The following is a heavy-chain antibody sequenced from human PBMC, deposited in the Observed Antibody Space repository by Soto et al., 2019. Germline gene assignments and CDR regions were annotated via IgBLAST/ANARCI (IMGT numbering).Heavy chain of an antibody. Sequence: SETLSLTCTVSGGSISSYYWIWIRQPPGKGLEWIGYIYYSGSTNYNPSLKSRVTMSVDTSKNQFSLKLSSVTAADTAVYYCARDLYSSAWSNWFEPWGQGILVTVSS. CDR3: ARDLYSSAWSNWFEP. CDR1: GGSISSYY. V-gene: IGHV4-59*01. D-gene: IGHD6-19*01. CDR2: IYYSGST. J-gene: IGHJ5*02.